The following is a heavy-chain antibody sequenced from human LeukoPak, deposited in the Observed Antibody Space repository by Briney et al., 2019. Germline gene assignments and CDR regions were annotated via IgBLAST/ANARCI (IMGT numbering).Heavy chain of an antibody. CDR2: IIPIFGTA. CDR1: GGTSSSYA. D-gene: IGHD2-2*01. Sequence: ASVKVSCKASGGTSSSYAISWVRQAPGQGLEWMGGIIPIFGTANYAQKFQGRVTITTDESTSTAYMELSSLRSEDTAVYYCVREDAHTYYFDFWGPGTLVTVSS. V-gene: IGHV1-69*05. J-gene: IGHJ4*02. CDR3: VREDAHTYYFDF.